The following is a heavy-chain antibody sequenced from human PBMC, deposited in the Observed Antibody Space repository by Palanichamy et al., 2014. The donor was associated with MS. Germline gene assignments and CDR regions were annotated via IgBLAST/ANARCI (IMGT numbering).Heavy chain of an antibody. V-gene: IGHV3-48*03. Sequence: VQLVESGGGLVQPGGSLRLSCAASGFTFSSYEMNWVRQAPGKGLEWVSYISSSGSTIYYADSVKGRFTISRDNAKNSLYLQMNSLRAEDTAVYYCARDRTSEWLRFQYGDNLLLFYWGQGTLVTVSS. CDR3: ARDRTSEWLRFQYGDNLLLFY. CDR1: GFTFSSYE. CDR2: ISSSGSTI. J-gene: IGHJ4*02. D-gene: IGHD5-12*01.